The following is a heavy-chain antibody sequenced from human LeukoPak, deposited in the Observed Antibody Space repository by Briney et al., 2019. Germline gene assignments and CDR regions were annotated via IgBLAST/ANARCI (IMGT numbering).Heavy chain of an antibody. CDR2: IYYSGST. CDR3: ARSYSSGWWNFDY. Sequence: SETLSLTCTVSGGSISSYYWSWIRQPPGKGLEWIGYIYYSGSTNYNPSLKSRVTISVDTSKNQFSLKLSSVTAADTAVYYCARSYSSGWWNFDYWGQGTLVTVSS. D-gene: IGHD6-19*01. V-gene: IGHV4-59*01. CDR1: GGSISSYY. J-gene: IGHJ4*02.